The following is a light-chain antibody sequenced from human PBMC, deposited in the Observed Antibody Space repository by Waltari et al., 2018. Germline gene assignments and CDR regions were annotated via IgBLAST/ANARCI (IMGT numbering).Light chain of an antibody. V-gene: IGKV1-5*03. CDR1: QSISTL. CDR2: KTF. J-gene: IGKJ2*03. CDR3: QQYSSSSMFS. Sequence: DIQMTQSPYTLSASVGDRVTITCRASQSISTLLAWFQQKPGNPPKLLIYKTFNLERGVPSRFSGSGSGTEFTLTITSLQPDDFATYYCQQYSSSSMFSFGQGTKLEIK.